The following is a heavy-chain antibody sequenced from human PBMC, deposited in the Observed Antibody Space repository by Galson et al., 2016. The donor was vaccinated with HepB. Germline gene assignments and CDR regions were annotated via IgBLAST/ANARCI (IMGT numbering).Heavy chain of an antibody. CDR3: AKDLTIFGMIMSPGD. CDR1: GFTSISYG. V-gene: IGHV3-30*18. CDR2: ISYDGRNQ. Sequence: SLRLSCAVSGFTSISYGMHWVRQAPGKGLEWVAVISYDGRNQHYADSVKGRFTISRDNSKNTLYLQMNSLRPEDTAVYYCAKDLTIFGMIMSPGDWGQGTLVTVSS. D-gene: IGHD3-3*01. J-gene: IGHJ4*02.